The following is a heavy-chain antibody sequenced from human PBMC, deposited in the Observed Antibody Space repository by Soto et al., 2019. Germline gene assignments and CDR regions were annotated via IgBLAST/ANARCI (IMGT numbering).Heavy chain of an antibody. J-gene: IGHJ6*03. CDR2: ISSSSSVI. V-gene: IGHV3-48*01. D-gene: IGHD1-1*01. Sequence: VQLVESGGGLVQPGSSLRLSCATSGFILSDCAMNWVRPAPGKGLEWVSYISSSSSVIDYADSVKGRFTVSRDNARTSRYLLVNSLRAEDTAVYYCARDLRWSSNWYYYVDLWGKGTTVTFSS. CDR1: GFILSDCA. CDR3: ARDLRWSSNWYYYVDL.